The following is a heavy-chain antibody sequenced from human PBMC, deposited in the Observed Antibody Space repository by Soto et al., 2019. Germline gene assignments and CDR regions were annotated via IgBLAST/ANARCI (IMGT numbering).Heavy chain of an antibody. V-gene: IGHV3-23*01. CDR2: ISGSGGST. CDR3: VRGSGSYYWEVYYFDY. D-gene: IGHD3-10*01. Sequence: PGGSLGLSCAASGFTFSSYAMSWVRQAPGKGLEWVSAISGSGGSTYYADSVKGRFTISRDNSKNTLYLQMNSLRAEDTAVYYCVRGSGSYYWEVYYFDYWGQGPLVTVSS. J-gene: IGHJ4*02. CDR1: GFTFSSYA.